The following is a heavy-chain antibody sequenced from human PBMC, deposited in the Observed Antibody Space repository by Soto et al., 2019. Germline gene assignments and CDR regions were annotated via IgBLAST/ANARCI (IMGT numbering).Heavy chain of an antibody. D-gene: IGHD4-17*01. J-gene: IGHJ5*02. CDR1: GYTFTSYA. V-gene: IGHV1-3*01. CDR2: INAGNGNT. CDR3: ARGAYGDYGGGFDP. Sequence: QVQLVQSGAEVKKPGASVKVSCKASGYTFTSYAMHWVRQAPGQRLEWMGWINAGNGNTKYSQKFQGRVTITRDTSASTAYRELSSLRSEDTAVYYCARGAYGDYGGGFDPWGQGTLVTVSS.